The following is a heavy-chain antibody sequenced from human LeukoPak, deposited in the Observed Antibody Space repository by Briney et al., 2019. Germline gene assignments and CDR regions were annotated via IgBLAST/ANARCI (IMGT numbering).Heavy chain of an antibody. V-gene: IGHV4-34*01. Sequence: SETLSLTCAVYGGSFSGYYWSWIRQPPGKGLEWIGSIYYSGSTYYNPSLKSRVTISVDTSKNQFSLKLSSVTAADTAVYYCARHRGYSDYWGQGTLVTVSS. J-gene: IGHJ4*02. CDR1: GGSFSGYY. D-gene: IGHD5-18*01. CDR3: ARHRGYSDY. CDR2: IYYSGST.